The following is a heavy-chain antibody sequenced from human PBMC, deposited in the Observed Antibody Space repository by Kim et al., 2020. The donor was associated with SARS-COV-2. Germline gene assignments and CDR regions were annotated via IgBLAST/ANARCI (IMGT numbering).Heavy chain of an antibody. Sequence: ASVKVSCKASGYTFTSYAMHWVRQAPGQRLEWMGWINAGNGNTKYSQKFQGRVTITRDTSASTAFMELSSLRSEDTAVYYCARVPVLRFLEWFGNFDYWGQGTLVTVSS. V-gene: IGHV1-3*01. J-gene: IGHJ4*02. CDR2: INAGNGNT. CDR1: GYTFTSYA. D-gene: IGHD3-3*01. CDR3: ARVPVLRFLEWFGNFDY.